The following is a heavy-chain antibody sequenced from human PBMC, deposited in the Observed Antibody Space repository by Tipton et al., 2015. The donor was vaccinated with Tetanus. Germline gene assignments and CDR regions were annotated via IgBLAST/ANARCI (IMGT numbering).Heavy chain of an antibody. CDR3: ARAHCTDGVCNFDF. J-gene: IGHJ4*02. CDR1: GYIFNNYW. CDR2: IYPGGSDT. D-gene: IGHD2-8*01. V-gene: IGHV5-51*01. Sequence: QLVQSGGEVKKPGESLKISCKGSGYIFNNYWIGWVRQKPGKGLEWMGIIYPGGSDTRYSPSLQGQVTISVDRTINTAYLQWSSLKASDTSMFYCARAHCTDGVCNFDFWGQGALVTVAS.